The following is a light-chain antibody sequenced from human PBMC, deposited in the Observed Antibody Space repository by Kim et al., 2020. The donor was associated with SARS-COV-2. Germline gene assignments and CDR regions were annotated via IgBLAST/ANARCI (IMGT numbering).Light chain of an antibody. J-gene: IGKJ1*01. CDR1: QSISSW. Sequence: DIQMTQSPSLVSASVGDTVTIPCRASQSISSWLAWYQQKPEKAPKSLIYAASSLQSGVPSRFSGSGSGTHFTLTINSLQPEDFATYYCKQYDQYPRTCGQGTKVDIK. CDR2: AAS. V-gene: IGKV1D-16*01. CDR3: KQYDQYPRT.